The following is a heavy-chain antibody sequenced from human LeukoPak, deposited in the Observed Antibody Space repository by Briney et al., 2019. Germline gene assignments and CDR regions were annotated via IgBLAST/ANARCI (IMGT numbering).Heavy chain of an antibody. D-gene: IGHD5-18*01. CDR3: AKRIQSAMATGY. Sequence: GGSLRLSCAASGFTFSSYWMYWVRQAPGKGLVWVSLINSDGSTTSYADSVKGRFTISRDNAKNTLYLQMNSLRAEDTAVYYCAKRIQSAMATGYWGQGTLVTVSS. CDR1: GFTFSSYW. J-gene: IGHJ4*02. CDR2: INSDGSTT. V-gene: IGHV3-74*01.